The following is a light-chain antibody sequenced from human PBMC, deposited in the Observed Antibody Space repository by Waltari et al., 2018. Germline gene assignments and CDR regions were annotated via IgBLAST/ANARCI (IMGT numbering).Light chain of an antibody. Sequence: QSALTQPASVSGSPGQSITIPCTGHSREVGGYNYVSWYQQHPGKAPKLMIYDVSKRPSGVSNRFSGSKSGNTASLTISGLQAEDEADFYCSSYTSGSTSYVFGTGTKVTVL. V-gene: IGLV2-14*01. CDR1: SREVGGYNY. CDR3: SSYTSGSTSYV. J-gene: IGLJ1*01. CDR2: DVS.